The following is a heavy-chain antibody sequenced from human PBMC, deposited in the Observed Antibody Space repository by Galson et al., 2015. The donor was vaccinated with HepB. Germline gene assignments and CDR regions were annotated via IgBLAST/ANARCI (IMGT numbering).Heavy chain of an antibody. Sequence: SLRLSCAASGFTFSSYSMNWVRQAPGKGLEWVAVISYDGSNKYYADSVKGRFTISRDNSKNTLYLQMNSLRAEDTAVYYCARELPPHAFDIWGQGTMVTVSS. CDR1: GFTFSSYS. CDR3: ARELPPHAFDI. CDR2: ISYDGSNK. J-gene: IGHJ3*02. V-gene: IGHV3-30*03.